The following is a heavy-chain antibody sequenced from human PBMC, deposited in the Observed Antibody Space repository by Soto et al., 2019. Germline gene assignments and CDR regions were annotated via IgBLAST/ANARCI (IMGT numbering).Heavy chain of an antibody. J-gene: IGHJ6*02. D-gene: IGHD5-18*01. Sequence: SQTLSLPCAISGDSVSSNSAAWNWIRQSPSRGLEWLGRTYYRSKWYNDYAVSVKSRITINPDTSKNQFSLQLNSVTPEDTAVYYCARGLGYSYGYEPLYYYYYGMDVWGQGTTVTVSS. CDR3: ARGLGYSYGYEPLYYYYYGMDV. V-gene: IGHV6-1*01. CDR2: TYYRSKWYN. CDR1: GDSVSSNSAA.